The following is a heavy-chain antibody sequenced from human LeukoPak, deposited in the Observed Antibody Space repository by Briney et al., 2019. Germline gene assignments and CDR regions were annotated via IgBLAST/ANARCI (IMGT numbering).Heavy chain of an antibody. D-gene: IGHD2-8*02. J-gene: IGHJ4*02. V-gene: IGHV3-30*02. CDR3: ARDLTERKYYIAF. CDR2: IGYSGSDI. Sequence: PGGSLRLSCAAPGFTFSSFGMYWVRQAPGEGLEWVAYIGYSGSDIYYANSVKGRFTISRDNSKNTVHLQLSSLRAADTALYSCARDLTERKYYIAFWGQGTLVTVSS. CDR1: GFTFSSFG.